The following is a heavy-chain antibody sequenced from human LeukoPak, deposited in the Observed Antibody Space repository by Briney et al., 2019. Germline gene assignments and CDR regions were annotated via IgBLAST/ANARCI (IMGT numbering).Heavy chain of an antibody. CDR3: AKALYSSGSVFDY. Sequence: GGSLRLSCAASGFTLNNYGMHWVRQAPGKGLEWVAFIRYDGSNKYYADSMKGRFTISRDNSKNTLYLQMNSLRPEDTAVYYCAKALYSSGSVFDYWGQGTLVTVSS. J-gene: IGHJ4*02. CDR1: GFTLNNYG. D-gene: IGHD6-19*01. CDR2: IRYDGSNK. V-gene: IGHV3-30*02.